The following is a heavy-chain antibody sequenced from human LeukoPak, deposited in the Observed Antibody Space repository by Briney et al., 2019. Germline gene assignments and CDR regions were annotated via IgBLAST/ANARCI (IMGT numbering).Heavy chain of an antibody. V-gene: IGHV3-30*18. CDR3: AKNRPRFGFYYYYGMDV. CDR2: ISYDGSNK. J-gene: IGHJ6*02. Sequence: PGRSLRLSCAASGFSFSSYAMHWVRQAPGKGLEWVAVISYDGSNKYYADSAKGRFTISRDNSENTLYLQMNSLRAEDTAVYYCAKNRPRFGFYYYYGMDVWGQGTTVTVSS. CDR1: GFSFSSYA. D-gene: IGHD3-10*01.